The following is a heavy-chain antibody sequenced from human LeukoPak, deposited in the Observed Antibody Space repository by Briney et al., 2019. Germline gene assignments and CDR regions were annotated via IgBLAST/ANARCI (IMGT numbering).Heavy chain of an antibody. D-gene: IGHD2-21*01. Sequence: ASVKVSCKASGYTFTSYYMHWVRQAPGQGLEWMGIINPSGGSTSYAQKFQGRITMTRDTSTSTVYMELSSLRSEDTAVYYCARSLIRLFWFDPWGQGTLVTVSS. CDR3: ARSLIRLFWFDP. CDR2: INPSGGST. V-gene: IGHV1-46*01. CDR1: GYTFTSYY. J-gene: IGHJ5*02.